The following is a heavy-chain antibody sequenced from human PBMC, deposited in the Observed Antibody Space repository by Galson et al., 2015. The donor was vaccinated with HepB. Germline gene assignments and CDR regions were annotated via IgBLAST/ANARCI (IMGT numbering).Heavy chain of an antibody. CDR2: IWYDGSNK. V-gene: IGHV3-33*01. J-gene: IGHJ4*02. Sequence: SLRLSCAASGFTFSSYGMHWVRQAPGKGLEWVAVIWYDGSNKYYADSVKGRFTISRDNSKNTLYLQMNSLRAEDTAVYYCARALGLEWFPPFDYWGQGTLVTVSS. D-gene: IGHD3-3*01. CDR1: GFTFSSYG. CDR3: ARALGLEWFPPFDY.